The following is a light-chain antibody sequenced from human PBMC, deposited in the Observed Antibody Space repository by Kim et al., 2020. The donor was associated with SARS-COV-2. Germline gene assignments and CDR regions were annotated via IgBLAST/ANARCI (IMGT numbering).Light chain of an antibody. CDR2: AKN. CDR1: SLRNYY. V-gene: IGLV3-19*01. CDR3: NSRDSSGNHLV. J-gene: IGLJ2*01. Sequence: SYELTQDPAVSVALGQTVRITCQGDSLRNYYANWYQQKPGQAPVLVIYAKNNRPSGIPDRFSGSSSGNTASLTITGAQAEDEADYYCNSRDSSGNHLVFG.